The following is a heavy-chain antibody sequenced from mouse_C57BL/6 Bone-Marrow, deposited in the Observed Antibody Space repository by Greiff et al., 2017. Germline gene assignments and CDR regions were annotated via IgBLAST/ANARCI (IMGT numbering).Heavy chain of an antibody. CDR3: ARAHSFDY. J-gene: IGHJ2*01. Sequence: QVQLQQSGAELVRPGASVKLSCKASGYTFTDYYINWVKQRPGQGLEWIARIYPGSGNTYYNEKFKGKATLTAEQSSSTAYMQLSSLTSEDSAVYFCARAHSFDYWGQGTTLTVSS. CDR1: GYTFTDYY. CDR2: IYPGSGNT. V-gene: IGHV1-76*01.